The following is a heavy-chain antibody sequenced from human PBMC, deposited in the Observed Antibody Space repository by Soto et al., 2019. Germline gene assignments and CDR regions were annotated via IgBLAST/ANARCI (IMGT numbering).Heavy chain of an antibody. V-gene: IGHV1-3*01. CDR2: INAGNGNT. Sequence: QVQLVQSGAEVKKPGASVKVSCKASGYTFTSYAMHWVRQAPGQRLEWMGWINAGNGNTKYSQKFQGRVTITRDTSASTAYMELSSLISEDTAVYYCARDYGLATIHPYYWGQGTLVTVSS. D-gene: IGHD2-15*01. CDR3: ARDYGLATIHPYY. J-gene: IGHJ4*02. CDR1: GYTFTSYA.